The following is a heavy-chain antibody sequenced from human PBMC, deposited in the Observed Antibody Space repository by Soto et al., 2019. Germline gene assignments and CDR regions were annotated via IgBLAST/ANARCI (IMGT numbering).Heavy chain of an antibody. J-gene: IGHJ6*02. D-gene: IGHD2-21*01. Sequence: QLQLQESGPGLVKPSETLSLTCTVSGGSISSSSYYWGWIRQPPGKGLEWIGSIYYSGSTYYNPSLKSRVTISVDTSKNQFSLKLSSVTAADTAVYYCAREEVRQYYYYGMDVWGQLTTVTVSS. CDR3: AREEVRQYYYYGMDV. V-gene: IGHV4-39*02. CDR2: IYYSGST. CDR1: GGSISSSSYY.